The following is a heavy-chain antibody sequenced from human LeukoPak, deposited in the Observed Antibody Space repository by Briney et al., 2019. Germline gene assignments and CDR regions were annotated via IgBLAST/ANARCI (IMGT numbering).Heavy chain of an antibody. CDR2: IVVGSGNT. D-gene: IGHD5-18*01. Sequence: SVKVSCKASGFTFTSSAMQWVRQARGQRLEWIGRIVVGSGNTNYAQKFQERVTITRDMSTSTAYMELSSLRSEDTAVYYCAADPVGDTAGWYWGQGTLVTVSS. CDR1: GFTFTSSA. J-gene: IGHJ4*02. CDR3: AADPVGDTAGWY. V-gene: IGHV1-58*02.